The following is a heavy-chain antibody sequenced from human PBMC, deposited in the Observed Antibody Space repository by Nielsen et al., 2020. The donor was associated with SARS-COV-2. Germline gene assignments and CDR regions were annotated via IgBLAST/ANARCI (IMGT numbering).Heavy chain of an antibody. D-gene: IGHD4-17*01. CDR2: ISSSSSYT. V-gene: IGHV3-11*03. Sequence: VRQMPGKGLEWVSYISSSSSYTNYADSVKGRFTISRDNAKNSLYLQMNSLRAEDTAVYYCARTRSMTTVNVYYYYGMDVWGQGTTVTVSS. J-gene: IGHJ6*02. CDR3: ARTRSMTTVNVYYYYGMDV.